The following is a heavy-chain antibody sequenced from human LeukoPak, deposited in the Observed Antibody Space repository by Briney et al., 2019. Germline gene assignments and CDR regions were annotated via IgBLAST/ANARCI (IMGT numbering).Heavy chain of an antibody. J-gene: IGHJ4*02. CDR2: MYYSGTT. CDR1: GGSITTSRHY. Sequence: SETLSLTCTVSGGSITTSRHYWGWIRQPPGKGLEWIGIMYYSGTTYYNPSLKSRVTISVDTYKSRFSLRLSSVTAADTAVYYCATTVTTRYYFDSWGQGTLVTVSS. D-gene: IGHD4-17*01. CDR3: ATTVTTRYYFDS. V-gene: IGHV4-39*01.